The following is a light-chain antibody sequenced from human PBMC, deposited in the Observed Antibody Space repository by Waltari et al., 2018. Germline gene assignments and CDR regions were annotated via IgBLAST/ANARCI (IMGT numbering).Light chain of an antibody. V-gene: IGKV1-5*03. CDR2: KAS. Sequence: DIQMTQSPSTVSASVGDRVTITCLASQSISRWLAWYQQKPGKAPKLLIHKASSLQSGVPSRFSGSGSGTEFTLNITSLQPDDFATYYCQHYNSFSALFTFGPGTQVDIK. CDR3: QHYNSFSALFT. CDR1: QSISRW. J-gene: IGKJ3*01.